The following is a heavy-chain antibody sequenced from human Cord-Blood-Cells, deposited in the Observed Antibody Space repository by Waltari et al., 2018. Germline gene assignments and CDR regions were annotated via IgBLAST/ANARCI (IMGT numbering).Heavy chain of an antibody. CDR1: ESTITELS. V-gene: IGHV1-24*01. Sequence: QVQLVRYGAAEKTPGASVKVSCKVSESTITELSMNRVRQAPGNGLEWMGGFDPEDGETIYAQKFKGRVTMTEDTSTDTADMELSSLRSEDTAVYYCATFSPIKLGKVGYWGQGTLVTVSS. CDR2: FDPEDGET. D-gene: IGHD7-27*01. CDR3: ATFSPIKLGKVGY. J-gene: IGHJ4*02.